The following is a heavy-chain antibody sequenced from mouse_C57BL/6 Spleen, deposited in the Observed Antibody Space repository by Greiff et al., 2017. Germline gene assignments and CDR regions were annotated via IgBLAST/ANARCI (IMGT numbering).Heavy chain of an antibody. Sequence: QVQLQQPGAELVKPGASVKLSCKASGYTFTSYWMQWVKQRPGQGLEWIGEIDPSDSYTNYNQKFKGKATLTVDTSSSTAYMQLSSLTSEDSAVYYCATPITTVVDYAMDYWGQGTSVTVSS. CDR1: GYTFTSYW. D-gene: IGHD1-1*01. J-gene: IGHJ4*01. V-gene: IGHV1-50*01. CDR2: IDPSDSYT. CDR3: ATPITTVVDYAMDY.